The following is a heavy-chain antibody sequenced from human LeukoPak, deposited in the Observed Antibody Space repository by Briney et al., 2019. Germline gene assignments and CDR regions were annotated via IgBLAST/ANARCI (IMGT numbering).Heavy chain of an antibody. CDR3: ARVSEERRGYSSSWPYWYFDL. D-gene: IGHD6-13*01. J-gene: IGHJ2*01. CDR1: GYTFTSYD. Sequence: ASVKVSCKASGYTFTSYDINWVRQATGQGLEWMGWMNPNSGNTGYAQKVQGRVTMTRNTSISTAYMELSSLRSEDTAVYYCARVSEERRGYSSSWPYWYFDLWGRGTLVTVSS. CDR2: MNPNSGNT. V-gene: IGHV1-8*01.